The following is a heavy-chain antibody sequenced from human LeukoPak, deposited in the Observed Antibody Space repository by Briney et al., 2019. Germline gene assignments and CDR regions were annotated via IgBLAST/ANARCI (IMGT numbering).Heavy chain of an antibody. Sequence: QSGGSLRLSCAVSGFTVSSNYMNWVRQAPGKGLEWVGRIKSKVDGGTTDYAAPVRGRFTISRDDSENTLYLQMNTLKSEDTAVYYCTTDAGEPYKFDPWGQGTQVTVSS. J-gene: IGHJ5*02. CDR2: IKSKVDGGTT. CDR3: TTDAGEPYKFDP. V-gene: IGHV3-15*01. CDR1: GFTVSSNY. D-gene: IGHD1-14*01.